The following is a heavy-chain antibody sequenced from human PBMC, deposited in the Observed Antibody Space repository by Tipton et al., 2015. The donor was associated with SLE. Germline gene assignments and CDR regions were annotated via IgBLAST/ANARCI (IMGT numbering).Heavy chain of an antibody. D-gene: IGHD3-16*01. CDR3: ARQDGWGYYTDV. Sequence: LSLSCAVSGYSISSGYYWGWIRQPPGKGLEWIGSIYHSGGTYYNPSLKSRVTISVDTSKNQFSLKLSSVTAADTAVYYCARQDGWGYYTDVWGTGTTVTVSS. CDR2: IYHSGGT. CDR1: GYSISSGYY. V-gene: IGHV4-38-2*01. J-gene: IGHJ6*03.